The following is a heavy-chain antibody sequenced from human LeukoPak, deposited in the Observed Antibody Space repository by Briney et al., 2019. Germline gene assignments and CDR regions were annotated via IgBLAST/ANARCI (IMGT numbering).Heavy chain of an antibody. D-gene: IGHD3-16*01. J-gene: IGHJ5*02. CDR3: ACRMLLTPMFEP. CDR1: GYMFANCW. Sequence: GESLKISCKGAGYMFANCWIGWVRQMPGKGLGWMAVIYPGDSRTSYNPSVQGQVTISADTSISTAYLTWSSLQASDTALYCCACRMLLTPMFEPWGQGTLVTVS. V-gene: IGHV5-51*01. CDR2: IYPGDSRT.